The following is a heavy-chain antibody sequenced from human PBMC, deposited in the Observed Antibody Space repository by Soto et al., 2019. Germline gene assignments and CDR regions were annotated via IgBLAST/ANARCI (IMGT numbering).Heavy chain of an antibody. CDR3: ARVGGGAGNFDY. CDR1: GFTFSNYW. D-gene: IGHD2-21*01. J-gene: IGHJ4*02. CDR2: ISGDGSFT. Sequence: GGSLRLSCGASGFTFSNYWMHWVRQAPGEGLVWVSRISGDGSFTRFADSVKGRFTISRDNAKNTMSLQMNSLRVDDTAVYYCARVGGGAGNFDYWGQGTLVTVS. V-gene: IGHV3-74*01.